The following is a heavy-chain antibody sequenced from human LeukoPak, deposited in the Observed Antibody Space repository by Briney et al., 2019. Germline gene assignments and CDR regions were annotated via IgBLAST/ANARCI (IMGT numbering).Heavy chain of an antibody. CDR1: GLTVSSNC. CDR2: ISYDGSNK. V-gene: IGHV3-30*03. D-gene: IGHD3-9*01. J-gene: IGHJ4*02. Sequence: GGSLRLSCAASGLTVSSNCMSWVRQAPGKGLEWVAVISYDGSNKYYADSVKGRFTISRDNSKNTLYLQMNSLRAEDTAVYYCARDHKYSKLRYFDWQIDYWGQGTLVTVSS. CDR3: ARDHKYSKLRYFDWQIDY.